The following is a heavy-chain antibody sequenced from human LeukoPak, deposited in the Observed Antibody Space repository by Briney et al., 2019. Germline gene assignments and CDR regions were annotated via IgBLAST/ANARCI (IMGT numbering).Heavy chain of an antibody. CDR2: MNPSGST. CDR1: GGSFSGYY. J-gene: IGHJ5*02. Sequence: SETLSLTCAVYGGSFSGYYWTWIRQTPEKGLEWIGEMNPSGSTNYNPSLKSRVTISVDTSKNQFSLKLSSVTAADTAVYYCARDFLECSRASCLNWFDPWGQGTLVTVSS. D-gene: IGHD2-2*01. CDR3: ARDFLECSRASCLNWFDP. V-gene: IGHV4-34*01.